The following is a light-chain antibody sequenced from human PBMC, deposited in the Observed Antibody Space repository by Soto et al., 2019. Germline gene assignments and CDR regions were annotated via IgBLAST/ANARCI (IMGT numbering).Light chain of an antibody. CDR2: SAS. V-gene: IGKV1-39*01. J-gene: IGKJ1*01. Sequence: DIQMTQSPSSLSASVGDRVTITCRPSQSIASYLNWYQQRQGKAPKLLIYSASTLQSGVPSRFSGGGSGTDFSLTIRSLQPEDFASYYCQQSYKTPWTFGQGTKVEIK. CDR1: QSIASY. CDR3: QQSYKTPWT.